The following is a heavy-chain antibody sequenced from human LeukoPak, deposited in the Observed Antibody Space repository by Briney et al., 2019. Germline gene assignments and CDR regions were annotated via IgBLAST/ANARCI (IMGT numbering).Heavy chain of an antibody. Sequence: PGGSLRLSCAASGFTFSSYEMNWVRQAPGKGLEWVSYISSSGSSIYYADSVKGRFTLSRDNAKNSLYLQMNSLSAEDTAVYYCARVRRTTVTTAYYFDYWGQGTLVTVSS. D-gene: IGHD4-17*01. CDR2: ISSSGSSI. J-gene: IGHJ4*02. CDR1: GFTFSSYE. CDR3: ARVRRTTVTTAYYFDY. V-gene: IGHV3-48*03.